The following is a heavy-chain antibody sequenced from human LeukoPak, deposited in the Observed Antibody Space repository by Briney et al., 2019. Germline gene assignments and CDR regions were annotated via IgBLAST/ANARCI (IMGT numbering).Heavy chain of an antibody. V-gene: IGHV3-30*02. J-gene: IGHJ4*02. Sequence: GGSLRLSCAASGFTFSSYGMHWVRQAPGKGLEWVAFIRYDGSNKYYADSVKGRFPISRDNSKNTLYLQMNSLRAEDTAVYYCAKGSRYCTNGVCYTGYYFDYWGQGTLVTVSS. D-gene: IGHD2-8*01. CDR3: AKGSRYCTNGVCYTGYYFDY. CDR1: GFTFSSYG. CDR2: IRYDGSNK.